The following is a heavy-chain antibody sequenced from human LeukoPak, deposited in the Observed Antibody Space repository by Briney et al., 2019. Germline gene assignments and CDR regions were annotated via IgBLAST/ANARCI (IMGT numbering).Heavy chain of an antibody. J-gene: IGHJ3*02. CDR2: ISYDGSNK. CDR1: GFTFSSYA. Sequence: GGSLRLSRAASGFTFSSYAMHWVRQAPGKGLEWVAVISYDGSNKYYADSVKGRFTISRDNSKNTLYLQMNSLRAEDTAVYYCARAGQGAFDIWGQGTMVTVSS. CDR3: ARAGQGAFDI. V-gene: IGHV3-30*04.